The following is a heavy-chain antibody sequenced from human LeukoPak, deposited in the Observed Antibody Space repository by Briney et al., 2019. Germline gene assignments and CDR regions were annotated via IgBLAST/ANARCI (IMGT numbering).Heavy chain of an antibody. CDR1: GFTFDDYA. CDR3: AKDTLRGYSYGFHNYMDV. CDR2: ISGDGGST. J-gene: IGHJ6*03. D-gene: IGHD5-18*01. Sequence: GGSLRLSCAASGFTFDDYAMHWVRQAPGKGLEWVSLISGDGGSTYYADSVKGRFTISGDNSKNSLYLQMNSLRTEDTALYYCAKDTLRGYSYGFHNYMDVWGKGTTVTVSS. V-gene: IGHV3-43*02.